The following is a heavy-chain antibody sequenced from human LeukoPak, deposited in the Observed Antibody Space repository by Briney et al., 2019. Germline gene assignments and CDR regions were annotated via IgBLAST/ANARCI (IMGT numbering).Heavy chain of an antibody. Sequence: SVKVSCKASGGTFSSYAISWVRQAPGQGLEWMGGIIPIFGTANYAQEFQGRVTITADESTSTAYMELSSLRSEDTAVYYCARIDCSSTSCYPGHYYYGMDVWGKGTTVTVSS. V-gene: IGHV1-69*13. CDR1: GGTFSSYA. D-gene: IGHD2-2*01. CDR2: IIPIFGTA. CDR3: ARIDCSSTSCYPGHYYYGMDV. J-gene: IGHJ6*04.